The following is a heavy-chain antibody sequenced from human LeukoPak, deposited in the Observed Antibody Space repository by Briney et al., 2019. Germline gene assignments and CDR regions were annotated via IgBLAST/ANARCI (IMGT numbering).Heavy chain of an antibody. CDR3: ARVLVVPLVSIHMDV. CDR1: GFTFSSYA. CDR2: ISSSSSTI. V-gene: IGHV3-48*01. D-gene: IGHD2-2*01. J-gene: IGHJ6*02. Sequence: GGSLRLSCAASGFTFSSYAMSWVRQAPGKGLEWVSYISSSSSTIYYADSVKGRFTISRDNAKKSLYLQMNSLRAEDTAVYYCARVLVVPLVSIHMDVWGQGTTVTVSS.